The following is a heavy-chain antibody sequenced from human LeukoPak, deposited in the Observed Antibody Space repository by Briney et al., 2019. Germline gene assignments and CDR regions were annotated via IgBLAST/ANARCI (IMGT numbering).Heavy chain of an antibody. D-gene: IGHD2-15*01. Sequence: PGGSLRLSCAASGFTFSSYVMHLVRQAPGKGLEWVAFIRYDGSNKYYADSVKGRFTISRDTSKNTLYLQMNSLRAEDTAVYYCAKDDGCYPPGVGYWGQGTLVTVSS. V-gene: IGHV3-30*02. J-gene: IGHJ4*02. CDR3: AKDDGCYPPGVGY. CDR2: IRYDGSNK. CDR1: GFTFSSYV.